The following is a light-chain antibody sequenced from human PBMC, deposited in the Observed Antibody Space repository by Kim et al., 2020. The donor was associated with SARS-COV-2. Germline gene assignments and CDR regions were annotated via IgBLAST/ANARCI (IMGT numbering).Light chain of an antibody. J-gene: IGLJ2*01. V-gene: IGLV3-1*01. CDR3: QAWDSSTVV. Sequence: SYELTQPPSVSVSPGQTASITCSGDKLGDKYACWYQQKPGQSPVLVIYQDSKRPSGIPERFSGSNSGNTATLTIGGTQAMDEADYYCQAWDSSTVV. CDR2: QDS. CDR1: KLGDKY.